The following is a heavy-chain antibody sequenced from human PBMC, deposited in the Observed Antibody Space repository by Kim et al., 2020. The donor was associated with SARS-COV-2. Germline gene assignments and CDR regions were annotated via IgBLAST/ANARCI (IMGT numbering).Heavy chain of an antibody. V-gene: IGHV1-8*01. J-gene: IGHJ6*02. CDR3: ARDDYYYYGMDV. Sequence: GSTQKVPGRVNMNRNTSISTAYMELSSLRSEDTAVYYCARDDYYYYGMDVWGQGTTVTVSS.